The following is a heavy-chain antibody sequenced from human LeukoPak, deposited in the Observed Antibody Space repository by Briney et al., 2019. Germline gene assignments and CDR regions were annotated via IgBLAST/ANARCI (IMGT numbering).Heavy chain of an antibody. CDR1: GFTFSSYA. Sequence: HPGGSLRLSCAASGFTFSSYAMSWVRQAPGKGLEWVSAISGSGGSTYYADSVKGRFTISRDNSKSTLYLQMNSLRAEDTAVYYCVRGDRINSDNYYYSMDVWGQGTTVTVSS. CDR2: ISGSGGST. J-gene: IGHJ6*02. V-gene: IGHV3-23*01. CDR3: VRGDRINSDNYYYSMDV. D-gene: IGHD2-15*01.